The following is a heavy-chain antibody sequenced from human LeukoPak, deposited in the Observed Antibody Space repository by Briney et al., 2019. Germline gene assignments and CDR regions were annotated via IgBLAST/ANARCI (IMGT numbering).Heavy chain of an antibody. CDR3: AKDPDSGWYWWFDP. D-gene: IGHD6-19*01. V-gene: IGHV3-30*02. CDR1: GFTFSSYG. CDR2: IRYDGSNT. Sequence: PGGSLRLSCAASGFTFSSYGMHWVRQAPGKGLEWVAFIRYDGSNTYYADSVKGRFTISRDNSKNTLYLQMNSLRGEDTAVYYCAKDPDSGWYWWFDPWGQGTLVTVSS. J-gene: IGHJ5*02.